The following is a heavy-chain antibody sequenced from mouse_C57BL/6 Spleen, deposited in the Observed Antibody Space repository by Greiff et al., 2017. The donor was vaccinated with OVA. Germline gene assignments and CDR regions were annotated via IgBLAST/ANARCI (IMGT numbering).Heavy chain of an antibody. J-gene: IGHJ3*01. V-gene: IGHV1-69*01. D-gene: IGHD2-10*02. Sequence: VQLQQPGAELVMPGASVKLSCKASGYTFTSYWMHWVKQRPGQGLEWIGEIDPSESYTNYNQKFKGKSTLTVDKSSSTAYMQLSSLTSEDSAVYYCARGYAWGFAYWGQGTLVTVSA. CDR2: IDPSESYT. CDR1: GYTFTSYW. CDR3: ARGYAWGFAY.